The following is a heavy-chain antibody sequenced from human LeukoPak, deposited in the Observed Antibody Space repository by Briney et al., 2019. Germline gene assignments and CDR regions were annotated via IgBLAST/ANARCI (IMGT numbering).Heavy chain of an antibody. D-gene: IGHD2-2*01. J-gene: IGHJ5*02. V-gene: IGHV6-1*01. CDR2: TYYRSTWYN. CDR3: ARRLTQYDCFDP. Sequence: SQTLLLTCAISGDSVSSNSVTWNWIRQSPSRGLEWLGRTYYRSTWYNDYAVPVRGRITVNPDTSKNQFSLHLNSVTPEDTAVYYCARRLTQYDCFDPWGQGILVTVSS. CDR1: GDSVSSNSVT.